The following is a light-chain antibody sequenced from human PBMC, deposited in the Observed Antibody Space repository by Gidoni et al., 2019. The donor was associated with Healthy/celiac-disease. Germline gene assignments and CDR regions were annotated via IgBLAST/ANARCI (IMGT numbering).Light chain of an antibody. V-gene: IGKV2-28*01. J-gene: IGKJ3*01. CDR2: LGC. CDR3: MQALQTPGVFT. CDR1: QSLLHSNGYNY. Sequence: DIVMTQSPLSLPVTPGEPASISCRSSQSLLHSNGYNYLVWYLQKPGQSPQLLIYLGCNRASGVTDRLSGSGSGTDFTRKSSRVEAEDVGVYYGMQALQTPGVFTFGPGTKVDXK.